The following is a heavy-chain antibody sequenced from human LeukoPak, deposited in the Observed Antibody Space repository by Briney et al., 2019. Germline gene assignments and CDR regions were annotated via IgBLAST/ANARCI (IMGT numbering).Heavy chain of an antibody. D-gene: IGHD5-24*01. CDR2: IYYSGST. V-gene: IGHV4-59*01. Sequence: SETLSLTCTVSGGSISSYYWSWIRQPPGKGLEWIGYIYYSGSTNYNPSLKSRVTISVDTSKNQFSPKPSSVTAADTAVYYCARGDGYGVFDYWGQGTLVTVSS. J-gene: IGHJ4*02. CDR1: GGSISSYY. CDR3: ARGDGYGVFDY.